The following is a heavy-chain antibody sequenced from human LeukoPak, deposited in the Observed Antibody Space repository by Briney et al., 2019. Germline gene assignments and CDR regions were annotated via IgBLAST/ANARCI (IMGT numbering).Heavy chain of an antibody. Sequence: SQTLSLTCAISGDSVSSNSAAWNWIRQSPSRGLEWLGRTYYRSKWYYDYAVAAKSRISINPDASKNQFSLQLSSVTPEDTAVYYCARDPVGGSTIFDCWGQGTLVTVSS. D-gene: IGHD1-26*01. CDR1: GDSVSSNSAA. CDR2: TYYRSKWYY. V-gene: IGHV6-1*01. CDR3: ARDPVGGSTIFDC. J-gene: IGHJ4*02.